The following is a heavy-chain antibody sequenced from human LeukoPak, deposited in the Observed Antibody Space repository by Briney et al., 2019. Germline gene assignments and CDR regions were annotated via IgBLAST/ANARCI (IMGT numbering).Heavy chain of an antibody. V-gene: IGHV3-9*01. CDR2: ISWNSGSI. CDR3: AKEGSGWSPSG. J-gene: IGHJ4*02. CDR1: GFTFDDYA. Sequence: GGSLRLSCAASGFTFDDYAMHWVRQPPGKGLEWVSGISWNSGSIGYADSVKGRFTISRDNAKNSLYLQMNSLRAEGTALYYCAKEGSGWSPSGWGQGTLVTVSS. D-gene: IGHD6-19*01.